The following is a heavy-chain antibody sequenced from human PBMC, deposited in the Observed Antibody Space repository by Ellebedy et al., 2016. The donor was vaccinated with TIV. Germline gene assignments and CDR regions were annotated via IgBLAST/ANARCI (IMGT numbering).Heavy chain of an antibody. V-gene: IGHV3-7*01. CDR1: GFSFRSYW. D-gene: IGHD4-17*01. Sequence: PGGSLRLSCVASGFSFRSYWMSWVRQAPGRGLEWVANIYQDGSNQYYVDSVKGRFTISRYNAKNSMFLQMNSLRAEDTGMYYCARRGSYGDYSVQVNSWFDLWGQGTLVTVS. J-gene: IGHJ5*02. CDR3: ARRGSYGDYSVQVNSWFDL. CDR2: IYQDGSNQ.